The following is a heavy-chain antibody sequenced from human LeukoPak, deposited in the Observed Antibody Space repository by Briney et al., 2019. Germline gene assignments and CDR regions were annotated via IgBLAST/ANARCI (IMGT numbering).Heavy chain of an antibody. D-gene: IGHD3-10*01. CDR3: ARLLYGSGSHGAFDI. CDR1: GYSFTSYW. J-gene: IGHJ3*02. V-gene: IGHV5-51*01. CDR2: IYPGDSDT. Sequence: GESLKISCKGSGYSFTSYWIGWVRQLPGRGPELMGIIYPGDSDTSKRPSFQGQFSTSADKSISTAYLQWSSLKASDTARYYCARLLYGSGSHGAFDIWGQGTMVTVSS.